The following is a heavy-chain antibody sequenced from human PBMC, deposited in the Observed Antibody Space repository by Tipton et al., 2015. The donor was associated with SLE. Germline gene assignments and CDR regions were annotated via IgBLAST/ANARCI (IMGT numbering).Heavy chain of an antibody. D-gene: IGHD6-13*01. CDR3: ARGIAAFPYY. CDR2: INHSGST. Sequence: TLSLTCTAYGGSFSGYYWSWIRQPPGKGLEWIGEINHSGSTNYNPSLKSRVTISVDTSKNQFSLKLSSVTAADTAVYYCARGIAAFPYYWGQGSLVTVSS. CDR1: GGSFSGYY. J-gene: IGHJ4*02. V-gene: IGHV4-34*01.